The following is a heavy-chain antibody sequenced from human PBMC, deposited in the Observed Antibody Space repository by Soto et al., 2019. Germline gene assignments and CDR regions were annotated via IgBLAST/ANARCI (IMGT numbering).Heavy chain of an antibody. D-gene: IGHD4-17*01. CDR2: IYYTGST. V-gene: IGHV4-31*03. Sequence: QVQLQESGPGLVKTSQTLSLTCTVSGASTGSGGSYWRWIRQHPGKGLEWIGYIYYTGSTYYSPSLKRRASISVDSSNNQFSLKLDSATAADTAVYYCARADYGDRGLAFDSWGQGTLVTVSS. J-gene: IGHJ4*02. CDR3: ARADYGDRGLAFDS. CDR1: GASTGSGGSY.